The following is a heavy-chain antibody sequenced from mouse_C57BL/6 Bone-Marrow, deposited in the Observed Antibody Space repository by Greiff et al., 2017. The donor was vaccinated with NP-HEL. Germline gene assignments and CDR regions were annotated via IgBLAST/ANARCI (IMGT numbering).Heavy chain of an antibody. CDR1: GYAFSSSW. D-gene: IGHD2-4*01. CDR2: IYPGDGDT. V-gene: IGHV1-82*01. Sequence: VKLVESGPELVKPGASVKISCKASGYAFSSSWMNWVKQRPGKGLEWIGRIYPGDGDTNYNGKFKGKATLTADKSSSTAYMQLSSLTSEDSAVYYCAGDDYDYDENPYYAMDYWGQGTSVTVAS. CDR3: AGDDYDYDENPYYAMDY. J-gene: IGHJ4*01.